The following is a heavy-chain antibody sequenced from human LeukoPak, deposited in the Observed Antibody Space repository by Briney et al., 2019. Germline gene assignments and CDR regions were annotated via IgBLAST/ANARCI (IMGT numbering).Heavy chain of an antibody. CDR1: GFTFSSYA. CDR2: ISGSGGST. D-gene: IGHD3-3*01. V-gene: IGHV3-23*01. CDR3: AKAKRNYDFWSGYSNY. Sequence: PVGSLRLSCAASGFTFSSYAMSWVRQAPGKGLEWVSAISGSGGSTYYADSVKGRFTISRDNSKNTLYLQMNSLRAEDTAVYYCAKAKRNYDFWSGYSNYWGQGTLVTVSS. J-gene: IGHJ4*02.